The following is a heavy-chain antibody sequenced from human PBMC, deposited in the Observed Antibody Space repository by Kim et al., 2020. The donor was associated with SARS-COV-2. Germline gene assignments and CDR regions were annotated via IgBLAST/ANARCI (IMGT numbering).Heavy chain of an antibody. J-gene: IGHJ4*02. D-gene: IGHD1-26*01. V-gene: IGHV3-23*01. Sequence: DSVKGRFNICNDNAKNAISLKMNSLSAEDTGIYYCAKPRMGTTTEYYFDYWGQGTLVTVSS. CDR3: AKPRMGTTTEYYFDY.